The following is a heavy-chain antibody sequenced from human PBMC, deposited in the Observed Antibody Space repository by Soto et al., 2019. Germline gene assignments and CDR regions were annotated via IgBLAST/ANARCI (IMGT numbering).Heavy chain of an antibody. CDR1: GYTFTGYY. V-gene: IGHV1-2*02. CDR2: INPIRGNT. J-gene: IGHJ4*02. Sequence: GASVKVSCKASGYTFTGYYVHWVRQAPGQGLEWLGWINPIRGNTNYAQRFQGRLTMTRDTSTSTAYMELTRLTSDDTAVYYCARVPGLEILDHWGQGTLVTVSS. D-gene: IGHD1-1*01. CDR3: ARVPGLEILDH.